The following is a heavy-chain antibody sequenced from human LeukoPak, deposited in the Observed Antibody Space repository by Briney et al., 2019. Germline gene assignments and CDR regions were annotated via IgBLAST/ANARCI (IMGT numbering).Heavy chain of an antibody. D-gene: IGHD4-23*01. CDR1: GFTFSNYW. V-gene: IGHV3-11*01. CDR2: ISTRDNTI. CDR3: ARGARWAYYFDY. Sequence: GGSLRLSCAASGFTFSNYWMHWIRQTPGKGLEWLSYISTRDNTIQYADSVKGRFTISRDNANNSVFLQMNNLRAEDSAIYYCARGARWAYYFDYWGQGSLVTVSS. J-gene: IGHJ4*02.